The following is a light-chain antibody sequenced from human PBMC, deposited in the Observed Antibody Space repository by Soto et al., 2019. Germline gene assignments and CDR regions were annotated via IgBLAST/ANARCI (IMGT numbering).Light chain of an antibody. CDR1: SSDVGGYNY. Sequence: QSALTQPASVSGSPGQSITISCTGTSSDVGGYNYVSWYQHHPGKAPKLMIYDVSNRPSGVSNRFSGSKSGNTASLIISGIQAEDDADYSCSSYTSSSTLSTYVFGTGTKLTVL. CDR2: DVS. CDR3: SSYTSSSTLSTYV. J-gene: IGLJ1*01. V-gene: IGLV2-14*03.